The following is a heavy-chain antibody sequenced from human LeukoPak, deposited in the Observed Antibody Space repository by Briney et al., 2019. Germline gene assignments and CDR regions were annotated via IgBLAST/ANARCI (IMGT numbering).Heavy chain of an antibody. CDR2: ISYDGGNK. CDR1: GFTFSIYA. V-gene: IGHV3-30-3*01. J-gene: IGHJ5*02. Sequence: GGSLRLSRAPSGFTFSIYAMHWVPHAPGKGLGWVADISYDGGNKYYAASVKGRFTISRDNATNTMYLQMNSLRAEDTAVYYCARDLGYCSGGSCTNWFDAWGQGTLVTVSS. D-gene: IGHD2-15*01. CDR3: ARDLGYCSGGSCTNWFDA.